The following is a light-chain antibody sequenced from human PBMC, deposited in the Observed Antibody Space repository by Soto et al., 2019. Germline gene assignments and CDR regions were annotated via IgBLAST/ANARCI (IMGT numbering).Light chain of an antibody. CDR1: QSINNRY. CDR3: QQFGSSPGCT. V-gene: IGKV3-20*01. J-gene: IGKJ3*01. CDR2: AAS. Sequence: EIVLTQSPGTLSLSPGERATLSCRASQSINNRYFAWYQQKPGQAPRLLIYAASSRATGIPDRFSGSGSGTAFTLTISRLEPEDVAVYYCQQFGSSPGCTFGPGTKVDIK.